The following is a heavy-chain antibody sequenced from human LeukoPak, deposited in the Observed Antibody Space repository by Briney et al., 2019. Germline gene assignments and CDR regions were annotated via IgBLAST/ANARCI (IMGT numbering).Heavy chain of an antibody. Sequence: GGSLRLSCAASGFTFSSYSMNWVRQAPGKGLEWVSSISSSSSYIYYADSVKGRFTISRDNAKNSLYLQMNSLRAEDTAVYYCARDDLSGWYPYFDYWGQGTLVTVSS. J-gene: IGHJ4*02. V-gene: IGHV3-21*01. CDR3: ARDDLSGWYPYFDY. CDR2: ISSSSSYI. D-gene: IGHD6-19*01. CDR1: GFTFSSYS.